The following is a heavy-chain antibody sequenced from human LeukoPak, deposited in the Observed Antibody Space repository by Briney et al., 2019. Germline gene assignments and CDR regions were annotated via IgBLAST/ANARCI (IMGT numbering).Heavy chain of an antibody. Sequence: GGSLRLSCAASGFTFSSYGMHWVRQAPGKGLEWVAVIWYDGSNKYYADSVKGRFTISRDNPKNTLYLQMNSLRAEDTAVYYCARDDSAFDIWGQGTMVTVSS. CDR3: ARDDSAFDI. V-gene: IGHV3-33*01. D-gene: IGHD3-3*01. CDR2: IWYDGSNK. J-gene: IGHJ3*02. CDR1: GFTFSSYG.